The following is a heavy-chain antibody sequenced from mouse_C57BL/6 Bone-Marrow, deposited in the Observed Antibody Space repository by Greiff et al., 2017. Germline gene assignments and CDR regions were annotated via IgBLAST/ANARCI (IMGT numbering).Heavy chain of an antibody. CDR3: AGGDCGSSRYYFDY. D-gene: IGHD1-1*01. CDR1: GYTFTTYP. V-gene: IGHV1-47*01. Sequence: QVHVQQSGAELVKPGASVKMSCKASGYTFTTYPIEWMKQNHGKSLEWIGNFHPYNDDTKYNEKFKGKATLTVEKSSSTVYLELSRLTSDDSAVYDCAGGDCGSSRYYFDYWGQGTTLTVSS. CDR2: FHPYNDDT. J-gene: IGHJ2*01.